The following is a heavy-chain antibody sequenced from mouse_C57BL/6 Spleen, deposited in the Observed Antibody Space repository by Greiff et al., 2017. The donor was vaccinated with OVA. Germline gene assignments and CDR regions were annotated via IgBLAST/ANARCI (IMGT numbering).Heavy chain of an antibody. CDR2: IHPNSGST. CDR1: GYTFTSYW. D-gene: IGHD1-1*01. CDR3: ASDYGSSLDY. J-gene: IGHJ2*01. V-gene: IGHV1-64*01. Sequence: QVQLQQPGAELVKPGASVKLSCKASGYTFTSYWMHWVKQRPGQGLEWIGMIHPNSGSTNYNEKFKSKATLTVDKSSSTAYMQLISLTSEDSAVNYCASDYGSSLDYWGQGTTLTVSS.